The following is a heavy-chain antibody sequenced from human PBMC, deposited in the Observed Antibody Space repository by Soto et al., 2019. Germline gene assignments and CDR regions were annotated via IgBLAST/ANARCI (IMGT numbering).Heavy chain of an antibody. CDR1: GFTFSSYA. J-gene: IGHJ3*02. V-gene: IGHV3-30-3*01. D-gene: IGHD2-15*01. CDR2: ISYDGSNK. Sequence: RLSCAASGFTFSSYAMHWVRQAPGKGLEWVAVISYDGSNKYYADSVKGRFTISRDNSKNTLYLQMNSLRAEDTAVYYCARDGGYCSGGSCSEAFDIWGQGTMVTVSS. CDR3: ARDGGYCSGGSCSEAFDI.